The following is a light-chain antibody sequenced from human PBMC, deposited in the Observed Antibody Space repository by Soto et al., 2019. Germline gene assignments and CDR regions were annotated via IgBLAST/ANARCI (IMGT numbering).Light chain of an antibody. CDR1: QSVSSS. Sequence: EIVLTQSPATLSLSPGERATLSCRASQSVSSSLAWYQQKPGQAPRLLIYDASNRAAGIPARFSGSGSGTDFTLTISSLEPEDFAVYYCQQRSNRPLTFGGGTKVDI. CDR2: DAS. J-gene: IGKJ4*01. V-gene: IGKV3-11*01. CDR3: QQRSNRPLT.